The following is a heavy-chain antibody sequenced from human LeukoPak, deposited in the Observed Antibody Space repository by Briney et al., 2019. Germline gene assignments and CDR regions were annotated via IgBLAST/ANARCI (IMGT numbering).Heavy chain of an antibody. CDR1: GYTFTGYY. CDR3: ARDYYYDSSGAPHFDY. J-gene: IGHJ4*02. D-gene: IGHD3-22*01. CDR2: ISAYNGNT. Sequence: ASVKVSCKASGYTFTGYYLHWVRQAPGQGLEWMGWISAYNGNTNYAQKLQGRVTMTTDTSTSTAYMELRSLRSDDTAVYYCARDYYYDSSGAPHFDYWGQGTLVTVSS. V-gene: IGHV1-18*04.